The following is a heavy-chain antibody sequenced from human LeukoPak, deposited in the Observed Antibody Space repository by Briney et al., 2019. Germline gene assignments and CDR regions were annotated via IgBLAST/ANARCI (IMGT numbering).Heavy chain of an antibody. V-gene: IGHV1-69*06. Sequence: ASVKVSCKASSYTFTNYAFTWVRQAPGQGLEWMGGIIPIFGTANYAQKFQGRVTITADKSTSTAYMELSSLRSEDTAVYYCARLGRIAVAPSGGPGAFDIWGQGTMVTVSS. D-gene: IGHD6-19*01. CDR1: SYTFTNYA. CDR3: ARLGRIAVAPSGGPGAFDI. J-gene: IGHJ3*02. CDR2: IIPIFGTA.